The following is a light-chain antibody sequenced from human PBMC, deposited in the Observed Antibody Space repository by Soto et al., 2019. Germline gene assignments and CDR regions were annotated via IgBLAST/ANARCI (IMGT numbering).Light chain of an antibody. CDR1: SSDVGSYNR. CDR2: EVS. J-gene: IGLJ3*02. Sequence: QSALTQPPSVSGSPGQSVTISCTGTSSDVGSYNRVSWYQQPPGTAPKLMIYEVSNRPSGVPDRFSGSKSGNTASLTISGLQAEDEGDYYCSLYTSSSTSWVFGGGTKLTVL. CDR3: SLYTSSSTSWV. V-gene: IGLV2-18*01.